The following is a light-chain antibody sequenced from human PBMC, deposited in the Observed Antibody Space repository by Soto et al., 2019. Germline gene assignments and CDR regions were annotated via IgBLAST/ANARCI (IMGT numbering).Light chain of an antibody. CDR3: ISYTGSSTSYV. CDR2: EVT. CDR1: SSGVGSYSH. J-gene: IGLJ1*01. V-gene: IGLV2-14*01. Sequence: QSALTPPASVSGSPGQSIPLSCSGTSSGVGSYSHVAWYQQFPGKTPKLIIYEVTYRPSGVSHRFSASKSGNTASLTISGLQAGDEADYYCISYTGSSTSYVFGTGTKVTVL.